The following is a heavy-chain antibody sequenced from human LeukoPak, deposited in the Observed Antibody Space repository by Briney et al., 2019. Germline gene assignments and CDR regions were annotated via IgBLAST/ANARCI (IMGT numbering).Heavy chain of an antibody. CDR3: AKDFRIGYSAHFDY. CDR1: GFTFRSHA. J-gene: IGHJ4*02. D-gene: IGHD2-21*01. Sequence: GSLKLSCVGSGFTFRSHAMSWVRQAPEKGLEFVSGIYENGGTTYYADSVKGRFSISRDNSKNTLYLQMDSLRGEDTAVYYCAKDFRIGYSAHFDYWGQGALVTVSS. V-gene: IGHV3-23*01. CDR2: IYENGGTT.